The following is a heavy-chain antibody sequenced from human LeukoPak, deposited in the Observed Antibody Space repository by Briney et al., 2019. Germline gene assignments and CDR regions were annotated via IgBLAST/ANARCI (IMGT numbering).Heavy chain of an antibody. CDR3: ASMLRGYDSSGYYFDY. CDR1: GGSISSGSYY. Sequence: TLSLTFTVSGGSISSGSYYWSWIRRPAGKGLEWIGRIYTSGSTNYNPSLKSRVTISVDTSKNQFSLKLSSVTAADTAVYYCASMLRGYDSSGYYFDYWGQGTLVTVSS. V-gene: IGHV4-61*02. D-gene: IGHD3-22*01. CDR2: IYTSGST. J-gene: IGHJ4*02.